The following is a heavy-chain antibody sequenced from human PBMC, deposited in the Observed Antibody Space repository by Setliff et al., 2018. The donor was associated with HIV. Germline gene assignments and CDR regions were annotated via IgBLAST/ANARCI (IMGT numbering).Heavy chain of an antibody. V-gene: IGHV1-69*11. CDR2: IMPMLGTA. J-gene: IGHJ4*02. CDR1: GYTFTSYD. D-gene: IGHD5-12*01. Sequence: ASVKVSCKASGYTFTSYDISWIRQAPGQGLEWMGKIMPMLGTANYAQKFQGRVTITADESTSTVYMELRSLTSKDTAMYYCARDAGYIGSSWDRWGQGTLVTVSS. CDR3: ARDAGYIGSSWDR.